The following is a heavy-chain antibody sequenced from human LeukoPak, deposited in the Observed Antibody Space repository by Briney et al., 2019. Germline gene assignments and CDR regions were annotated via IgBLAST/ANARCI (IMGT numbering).Heavy chain of an antibody. V-gene: IGHV3-21*06. Sequence: AGGSLRLSCAASGFTFSSYGMSWVRQAPGKGLEWVSDISRSSTDIHYGDSVTGRFTISRDNAKNSLYLQMNGLRVEDTAVYYCARDSGRYGYYMDVWGKGTTVTVSS. CDR2: ISRSSTDI. D-gene: IGHD1-26*01. CDR1: GFTFSSYG. CDR3: ARDSGRYGYYMDV. J-gene: IGHJ6*03.